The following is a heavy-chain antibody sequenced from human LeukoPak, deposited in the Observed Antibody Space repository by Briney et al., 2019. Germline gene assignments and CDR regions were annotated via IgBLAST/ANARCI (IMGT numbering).Heavy chain of an antibody. V-gene: IGHV4-39*07. CDR2: IYYSGST. Sequence: SETLSLTCTVSGGSISSSSYYWGWTRQPPGTGLEWIGSIYYSGSTYYNPSLKSRVTISVDTYKNQFSLKLSSVTAADTAVYYCARDTPRGSGSYFDYWGQGTLVTVSS. CDR1: GGSISSSSYY. CDR3: ARDTPRGSGSYFDY. J-gene: IGHJ4*02. D-gene: IGHD3-10*01.